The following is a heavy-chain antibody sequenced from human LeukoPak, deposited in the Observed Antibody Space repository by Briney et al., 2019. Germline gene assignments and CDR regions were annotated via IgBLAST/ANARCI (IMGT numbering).Heavy chain of an antibody. D-gene: IGHD2-2*01. J-gene: IGHJ3*02. Sequence: GGSLRLSCVVSGFTFSGYFMDWVRQAPGKGLEWLGRIKNRDNNYATQYAASVRGRFIISGDDSKNSLYLQMNSLKTDDTAVYYCARVRGGDRYALDIWGQGTMVTVSS. V-gene: IGHV3-72*01. CDR2: IKNRDNNYAT. CDR3: ARVRGGDRYALDI. CDR1: GFTFSGYF.